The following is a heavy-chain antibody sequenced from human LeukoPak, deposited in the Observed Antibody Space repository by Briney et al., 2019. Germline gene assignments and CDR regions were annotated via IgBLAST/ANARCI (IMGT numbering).Heavy chain of an antibody. V-gene: IGHV1-46*01. CDR1: GYTFTSYN. Sequence: GASVKVSCKASGYTFTSYNIHWVRQAPGQGLEWVGRIDPRGGSIHYAQNFQGRVTMTRDTSTNTVYMELSSLRSEDTAVFYCARGWRGKGAAMTYYYYYMDVWGKGTTVTVSS. J-gene: IGHJ6*03. D-gene: IGHD2-2*01. CDR3: ARGWRGKGAAMTYYYYYMDV. CDR2: IDPRGGSI.